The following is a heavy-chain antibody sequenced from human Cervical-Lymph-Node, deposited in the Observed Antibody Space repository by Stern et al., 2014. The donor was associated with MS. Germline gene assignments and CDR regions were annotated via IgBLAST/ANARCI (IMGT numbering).Heavy chain of an antibody. CDR1: GFTFNNAW. CDR3: TTVTPAWSGESLYTGSSGS. J-gene: IGHJ5*02. Sequence: EVQLVESGGGLVKPGGSLRLSCAASGFTFNNAWMSWVRQAPGKGLEWVGRIKSKTDGGTTDDAAPVKGRFTISRDDSKNTLYLQMNSLKTEDTAVYYCTTVTPAWSGESLYTGSSGSWGQGTLVTVSS. CDR2: IKSKTDGGTT. D-gene: IGHD3-10*01. V-gene: IGHV3-15*01.